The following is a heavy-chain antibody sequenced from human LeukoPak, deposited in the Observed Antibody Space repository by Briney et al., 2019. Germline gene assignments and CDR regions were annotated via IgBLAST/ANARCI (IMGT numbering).Heavy chain of an antibody. CDR1: GGSISSTTYY. J-gene: IGHJ5*01. Sequence: SETLSLTCTVSGGSISSTTYYWGWIRQPPGKGLEWIGSIYYSGSTYYNPSLKSRVTISVDTSKRQLSLKLSSVTAADTAVYFCARHTVVGPGRGFRHNWFDSWGQGTLVTVSS. CDR3: ARHTVVGPGRGFRHNWFDS. V-gene: IGHV4-39*01. CDR2: IYYSGST. D-gene: IGHD2-2*01.